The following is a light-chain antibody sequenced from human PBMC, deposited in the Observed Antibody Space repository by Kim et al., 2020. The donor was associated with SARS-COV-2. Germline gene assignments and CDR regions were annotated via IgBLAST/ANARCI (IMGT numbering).Light chain of an antibody. J-gene: IGKJ1*01. V-gene: IGKV1-39*01. Sequence: ASVGDRVTITCRASQTISNYLSWYQQKPGKVLKLLIYDASSLQSGVPSRCSGSGAGTDFTLTISSLQPEDFATYYCQESYSTSWTFGQGTKVDIK. CDR2: DAS. CDR1: QTISNY. CDR3: QESYSTSWT.